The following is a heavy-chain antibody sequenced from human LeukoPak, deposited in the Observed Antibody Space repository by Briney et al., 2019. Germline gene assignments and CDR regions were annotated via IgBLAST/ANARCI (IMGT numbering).Heavy chain of an antibody. CDR3: ATSGSYLPRYYYYGMDV. CDR1: GYSFSSYW. D-gene: IGHD1-26*01. CDR2: IYPGDSDT. V-gene: IGHV5-51*01. Sequence: GESLKISCKGSGYSFSSYWIAWVRQMPGKGLEWMGIIYPGDSDTRYSPSFQGQVTISADKSISTAYLQWSSLKASDTAMYYCATSGSYLPRYYYYGMDVWGQGTTVTVSS. J-gene: IGHJ6*02.